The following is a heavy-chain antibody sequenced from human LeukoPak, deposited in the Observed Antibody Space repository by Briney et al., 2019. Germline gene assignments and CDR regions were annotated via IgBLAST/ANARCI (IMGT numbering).Heavy chain of an antibody. D-gene: IGHD3-9*01. CDR1: GFSFSTSP. J-gene: IGHJ6*02. CDR2: MNNGPGAT. CDR3: AKTHYDLLNV. Sequence: GGSLRLSCAASGFSFSTSPMSWVRQPPGKGLEWVSAMNNGPGATFYRDSVRGRFTISRDDSKSTLYLQMNSLRAEDTGTYYCAKTHYDLLNVWGQGTTVTVSS. V-gene: IGHV3-23*01.